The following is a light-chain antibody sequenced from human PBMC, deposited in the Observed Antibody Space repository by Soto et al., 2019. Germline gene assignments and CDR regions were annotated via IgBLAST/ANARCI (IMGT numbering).Light chain of an antibody. Sequence: DIQMTQSPSSLSASVGDRVTIAWRASQGISNYLAWYQQKPGKAPKLLIYAASTLQPGVPSRFSGSGSGTDFTLNINSLQPDDFASYYCQQYDSYSATFGQGTKV. CDR1: QGISNY. CDR3: QQYDSYSAT. CDR2: AAS. J-gene: IGKJ1*01. V-gene: IGKV1-27*01.